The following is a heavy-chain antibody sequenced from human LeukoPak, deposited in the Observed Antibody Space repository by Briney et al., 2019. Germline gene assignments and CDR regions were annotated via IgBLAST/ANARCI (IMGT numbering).Heavy chain of an antibody. CDR2: IYYSGST. CDR3: ARTGLKNPSLYYYDSSGYYGY. CDR1: GGSISSYY. V-gene: IGHV4-59*08. J-gene: IGHJ4*02. Sequence: SETLSLTCTVSGGSISSYYWSWIRQPPGKGLEWIGYIYYSGSTNYNPSLKSRVTISVDTSKNQFSPKLSSVTAADTAVYYCARTGLKNPSLYYYDSSGYYGYWGQGTLVTVSS. D-gene: IGHD3-22*01.